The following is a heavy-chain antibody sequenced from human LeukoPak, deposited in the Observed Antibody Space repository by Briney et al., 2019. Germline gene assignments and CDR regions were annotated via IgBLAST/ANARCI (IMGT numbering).Heavy chain of an antibody. Sequence: GGSLRLSCAASGFSFSYFGMHWVRQAPGKGLEWVAFIQSDGNIQYYEDSAKGRFTISRDNSRKTVDLQMSSLRLEDTAIYLCARDGVASTDHWGQGTLVTVSS. J-gene: IGHJ4*02. CDR1: GFSFSYFG. V-gene: IGHV3-30*02. D-gene: IGHD5-12*01. CDR3: ARDGVASTDH. CDR2: IQSDGNIQ.